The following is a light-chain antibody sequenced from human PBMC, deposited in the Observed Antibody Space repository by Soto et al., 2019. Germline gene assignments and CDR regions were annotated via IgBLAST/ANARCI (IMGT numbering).Light chain of an antibody. CDR3: SSYTSSSIDYV. CDR2: EXX. J-gene: IGLJ1*01. V-gene: IGLV2-14*01. CDR1: SSDVGGYNY. Sequence: QSVLTQPASVSGSPGQSITISCTGTSSDVGGYNYVSWYQQHPGKAPKLMIYEXXNRPSGXXXXFSGSKSGNTASLTISGLQAEDEADYYCSSYTSSSIDYVFGTGTKVTVL.